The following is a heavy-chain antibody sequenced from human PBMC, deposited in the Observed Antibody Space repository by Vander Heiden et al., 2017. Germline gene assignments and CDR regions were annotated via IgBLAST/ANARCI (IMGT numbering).Heavy chain of an antibody. J-gene: IGHJ4*02. Sequence: QVQLQESGPGLVQPSQTLSPTCTVAGGSISSGGDFWSWLRQPPGKGLEWIGYIYYSGSTYYNPSLKSRVTISVDTSKNQFSLKQSSVTAADTAVYYCARDHGYGGNSRGIDYWGQGTLVTVSS. CDR1: GGSISSGGDF. CDR3: ARDHGYGGNSRGIDY. D-gene: IGHD4-17*01. V-gene: IGHV4-31*03. CDR2: IYYSGST.